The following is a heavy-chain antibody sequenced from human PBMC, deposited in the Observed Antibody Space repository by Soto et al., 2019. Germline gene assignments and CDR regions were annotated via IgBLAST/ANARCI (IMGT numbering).Heavy chain of an antibody. J-gene: IGHJ4*02. Sequence: GGSLRLSCAASGFSFSTYGMHWVRQAPGKGLERVAFISNDGSNKYYADSVKGRFTISRDTSKNTLYLQMNSLRAEDSVVYYCVQTTGWPGFDFRGQGALVTVSS. CDR1: GFSFSTYG. CDR2: ISNDGSNK. D-gene: IGHD6-19*01. CDR3: VQTTGWPGFDF. V-gene: IGHV3-30*03.